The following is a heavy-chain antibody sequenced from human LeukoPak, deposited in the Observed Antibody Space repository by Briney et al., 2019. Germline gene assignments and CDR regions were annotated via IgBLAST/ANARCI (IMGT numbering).Heavy chain of an antibody. V-gene: IGHV1-2*02. CDR2: INPNSGGT. CDR3: ARVWGSGSYYSFDY. Sequence: ASVKVSCEASGYTFTGYYMHWVRQAPGQGLEWMGWINPNSGGTNYAQKFQGRVTMTRDTSISTAYMELSRLRSDDTAVYYCARVWGSGSYYSFDYWGQGTLVTVSS. D-gene: IGHD1-26*01. J-gene: IGHJ4*02. CDR1: GYTFTGYY.